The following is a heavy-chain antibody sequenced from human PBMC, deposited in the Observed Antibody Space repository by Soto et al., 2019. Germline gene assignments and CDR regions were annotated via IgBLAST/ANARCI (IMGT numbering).Heavy chain of an antibody. CDR1: GFTFDDYT. D-gene: IGHD3-16*02. Sequence: GGSLRLSCAASGFTFDDYTVHWVRQAPGKGLEWVSLISWDGGSTYYADSVKGRFTISRDNSKNSLYLQMNSLRTEDTALYYCAKDVGLGELSLVDYWGQGTLVTVSS. V-gene: IGHV3-43*01. J-gene: IGHJ4*02. CDR3: AKDVGLGELSLVDY. CDR2: ISWDGGST.